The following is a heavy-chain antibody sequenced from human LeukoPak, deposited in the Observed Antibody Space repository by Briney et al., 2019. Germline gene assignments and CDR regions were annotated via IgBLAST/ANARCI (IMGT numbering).Heavy chain of an antibody. D-gene: IGHD2-15*01. CDR1: GFTFSHFW. Sequence: GGSLRLSCAASGFTFSHFWMSWVRQAPGKGLEWVAYINKTGSETYYVDSVKGRFTITRDNTRSSLFLQMYSLRAEDTAVYFCAREDGYCSGGNCYSYFVSWGQGTLVTVSS. CDR2: INKTGSET. J-gene: IGHJ4*02. CDR3: AREDGYCSGGNCYSYFVS. V-gene: IGHV3-7*01.